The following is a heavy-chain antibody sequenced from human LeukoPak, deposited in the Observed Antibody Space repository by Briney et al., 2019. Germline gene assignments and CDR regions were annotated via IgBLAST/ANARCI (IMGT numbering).Heavy chain of an antibody. CDR2: VYHTGST. D-gene: IGHD3-22*01. J-gene: IGHJ4*02. CDR1: GYSIGSGYY. Sequence: KPSGTLSLTCAVTGYSIGSGYYWVWIRQPPGKGLEWIGSVYHTGSTYYHPSLKSRVTISLDTSKNQFSLRLTSVTAADTALYYCASHHYASSRSLFDSWGRGSLVTVSS. CDR3: ASHHYASSRSLFDS. V-gene: IGHV4-38-2*01.